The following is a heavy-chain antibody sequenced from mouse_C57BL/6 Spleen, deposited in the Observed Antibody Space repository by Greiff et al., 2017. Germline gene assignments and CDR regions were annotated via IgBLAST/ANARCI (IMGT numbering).Heavy chain of an antibody. CDR3: ATPSCGSVLYY. CDR2: IYPGDGDT. J-gene: IGHJ4*01. D-gene: IGHD1-1*01. V-gene: IGHV1-80*01. CDR1: GYAFRSYW. Sequence: QVQLKESGAELVKPGASVKISCKASGYAFRSYWMNWVKQRPGKGLEWIGQIYPGDGDTNYNAKFTGKATLTADKSSSTAYMRLSSLTSEDSAFYFCATPSCGSVLYYWGQGTSVTVSS.